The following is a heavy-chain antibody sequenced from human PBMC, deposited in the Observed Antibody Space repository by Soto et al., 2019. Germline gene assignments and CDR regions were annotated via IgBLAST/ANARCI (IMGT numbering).Heavy chain of an antibody. J-gene: IGHJ4*02. D-gene: IGHD2-2*01. CDR1: GFTFSTYA. Sequence: GGSLRLSCAASGFTFSTYAMFWVRQAPGKGLEWVSVISGSGGSTYYADSVKGRFTLSRDNSKNTLYLQMNSLRAEDTAVYYCAKEALYYCSSTTCYADYWGQGTLVTVSS. CDR2: ISGSGGST. V-gene: IGHV3-23*01. CDR3: AKEALYYCSSTTCYADY.